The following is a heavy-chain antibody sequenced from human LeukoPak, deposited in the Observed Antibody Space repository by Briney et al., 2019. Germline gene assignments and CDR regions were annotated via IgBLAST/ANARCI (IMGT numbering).Heavy chain of an antibody. Sequence: SETLSLTCAVYGGSLSGYYWSWIRQPPGKGLEWIGEINHSGSTNYNPSLKSRVTISVDTSKNQFSLKLSSVTAADTAVYHCARGLNSVDIVATPEWANWFDPWGQGTLVTVSS. V-gene: IGHV4-34*01. CDR3: ARGLNSVDIVATPEWANWFDP. D-gene: IGHD5-12*01. J-gene: IGHJ5*02. CDR2: INHSGST. CDR1: GGSLSGYY.